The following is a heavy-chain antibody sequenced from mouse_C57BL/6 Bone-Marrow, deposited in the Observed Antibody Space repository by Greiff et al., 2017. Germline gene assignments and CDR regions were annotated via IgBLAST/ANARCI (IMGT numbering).Heavy chain of an antibody. CDR2: IHPNSGST. CDR1: GYTFTSYW. Sequence: QVQLQQSGAELVKPGASVKLSCTASGYTFTSYWMHWVKQRPGQGLEWIGMIHPNSGSTNYNEKFKSKATLPVDKSSSTAYMQLSSLTSEDSAVYYCARPFYYDYGAYWGQGTLVTVSA. V-gene: IGHV1-64*01. J-gene: IGHJ3*01. D-gene: IGHD2-4*01. CDR3: ARPFYYDYGAY.